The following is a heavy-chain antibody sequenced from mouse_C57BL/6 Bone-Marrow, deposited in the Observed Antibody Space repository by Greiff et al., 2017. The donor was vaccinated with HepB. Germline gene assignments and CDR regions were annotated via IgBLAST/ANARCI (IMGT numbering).Heavy chain of an antibody. CDR2: IHPNSGST. Sequence: QVQLKQPGAELVKPGASVKLSCKASGYTFTSYWMHWVKQRPGQGLEWIGMIHPNSGSTNYNEKFKSKATLTVDKSSSTAYMQLSSLTSEDSAVYYCEGSSYWYFDVWGTGTTVTVSS. D-gene: IGHD1-1*01. CDR3: EGSSYWYFDV. CDR1: GYTFTSYW. J-gene: IGHJ1*03. V-gene: IGHV1-64*01.